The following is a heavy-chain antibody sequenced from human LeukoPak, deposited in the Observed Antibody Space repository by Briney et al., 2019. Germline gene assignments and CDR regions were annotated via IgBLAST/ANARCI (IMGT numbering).Heavy chain of an antibody. CDR1: GGTFSSYA. Sequence: ASVKVSCKASGGTFSSYAISWVRQAPGQGLEWMGWIIPIFGTANYAQKFQGRVTITADESTSTAYMELSSLRSEDTAVYYCARAGSSIAAPNYYYYGMDVWGQGTTVTVSS. CDR2: IIPIFGTA. D-gene: IGHD6-6*01. J-gene: IGHJ6*02. V-gene: IGHV1-69*13. CDR3: ARAGSSIAAPNYYYYGMDV.